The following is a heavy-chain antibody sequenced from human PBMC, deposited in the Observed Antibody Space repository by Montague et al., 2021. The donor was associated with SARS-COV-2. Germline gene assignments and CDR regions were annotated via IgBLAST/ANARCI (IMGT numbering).Heavy chain of an antibody. D-gene: IGHD6-19*01. CDR3: ARTGYSSGWHSFDY. CDR2: IYHSGST. J-gene: IGHJ4*02. CDR1: GGSISSINW. V-gene: IGHV4-4*02. Sequence: SETLSLTCVVSGGSISSINWWSWVRQPPGKGLEWSGEIYHSGSTNYNPPLKSRVIITVDKSKNQFSLKLSSVTAADTAVYYCARTGYSSGWHSFDYWGQGTLVTVSS.